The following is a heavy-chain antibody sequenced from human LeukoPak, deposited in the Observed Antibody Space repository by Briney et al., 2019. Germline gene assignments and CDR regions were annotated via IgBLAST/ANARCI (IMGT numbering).Heavy chain of an antibody. V-gene: IGHV1-46*01. CDR3: ARDSSQNYYGSGTQAFDP. Sequence: GASVKVSCKASGYTFTTYNIHWVRQAPGQGLEWMGIINPSGGSTSYAQKFQGRVTMTTDTSTSTAYMELRSLRSDDTAVYYCARDSSQNYYGSGTQAFDPWGQGTLVTVSS. CDR2: INPSGGST. CDR1: GYTFTTYN. D-gene: IGHD3-10*01. J-gene: IGHJ5*02.